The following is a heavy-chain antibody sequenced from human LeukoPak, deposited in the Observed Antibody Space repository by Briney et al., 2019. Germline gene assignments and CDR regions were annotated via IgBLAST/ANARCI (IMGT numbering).Heavy chain of an antibody. D-gene: IGHD2-15*01. CDR1: GFTFSSYG. J-gene: IGHJ4*02. CDR2: IRYDGSNK. CDR3: AKVLSVVVAATLLDY. V-gene: IGHV3-30*02. Sequence: QSGGSLRPSCAASGFTFSSYGMHWVRQAPGKGLEWVAFIRYDGSNKYYADSVKGRFTISRDNSKNTLYLQMNSLRAEDTAVYYCAKVLSVVVAATLLDYWGQGTLVTVSS.